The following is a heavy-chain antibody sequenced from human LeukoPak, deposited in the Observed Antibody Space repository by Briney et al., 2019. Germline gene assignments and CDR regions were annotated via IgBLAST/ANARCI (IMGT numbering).Heavy chain of an antibody. Sequence: PSETLSLTCAVSADSISGYYWSWIRQPPGKRLEWIGYIFHSGFTNYNPSLKGRVTISIDTSKNQFSLKLSSVTAADTAVYYCARESRDDDWFDPWGQGILVTVSS. V-gene: IGHV4-59*01. J-gene: IGHJ5*02. CDR3: ARESRDDDWFDP. D-gene: IGHD5-24*01. CDR2: IFHSGFT. CDR1: ADSISGYY.